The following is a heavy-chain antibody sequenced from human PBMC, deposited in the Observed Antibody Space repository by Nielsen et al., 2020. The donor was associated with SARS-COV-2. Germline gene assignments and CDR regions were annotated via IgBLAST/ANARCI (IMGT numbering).Heavy chain of an antibody. D-gene: IGHD3-3*01. CDR3: AKERFLEWLLTLRYFDY. CDR1: GFTFSSYA. J-gene: IGHJ4*02. Sequence: LKISCAASGFTFSSYAMSWVRQAPGKGLEWVSAISGSGGSTYYADSVKGRFTISRDNSKNTLYLQMNSLRAEDTAVYYCAKERFLEWLLTLRYFDYWGQGTLVTVSS. V-gene: IGHV3-23*01. CDR2: ISGSGGST.